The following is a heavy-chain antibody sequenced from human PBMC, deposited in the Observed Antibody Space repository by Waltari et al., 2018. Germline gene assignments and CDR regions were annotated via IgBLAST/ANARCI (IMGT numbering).Heavy chain of an antibody. CDR2: IYYSGST. Sequence: LQLQESGPGLVKPSETLSLTCTVSGDSLSSSSYYWGWIRQPPGTGPEGIASIYYSGSTYYNPSLKSRVTISVDTSKNQFSLKLSSVTAADTAVYYCARTVAGFIGSWYFDLWGRGTLVTVSS. J-gene: IGHJ2*01. CDR3: ARTVAGFIGSWYFDL. V-gene: IGHV4-39*01. CDR1: GDSLSSSSYY. D-gene: IGHD6-19*01.